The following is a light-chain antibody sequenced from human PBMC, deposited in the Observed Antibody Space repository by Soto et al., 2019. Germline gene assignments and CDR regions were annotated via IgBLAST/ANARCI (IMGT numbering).Light chain of an antibody. CDR1: SSNIGGNS. J-gene: IGLJ1*01. CDR2: DDN. V-gene: IGLV1-51*01. Sequence: QSLLKLPPSVSAAPGQKVTISCSGSSSNIGGNSVSWYQQLPGTAPKLLIYDDNKRPSGIPDRFSGSKSGTSATLGITGFQTGDEADYYCGSWDSSLSAYVFGTGTKVTVL. CDR3: GSWDSSLSAYV.